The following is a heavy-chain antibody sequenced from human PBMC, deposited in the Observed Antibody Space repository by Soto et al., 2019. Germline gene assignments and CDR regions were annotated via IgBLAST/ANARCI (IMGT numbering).Heavy chain of an antibody. D-gene: IGHD4-17*01. CDR2: IKQDGSEK. J-gene: IGHJ6*03. V-gene: IGHV3-7*01. CDR1: GFTFSSYW. Sequence: GGSLRLSCAASGFTFSSYWMSWVRQAPGKGLEWVANIKQDGSEKYYVDSVKGRFTISRDNAKNSLYLQMNSLRAEDTAVYYCARDRGDYYWDYMDVWGKGTTVTVSS. CDR3: ARDRGDYYWDYMDV.